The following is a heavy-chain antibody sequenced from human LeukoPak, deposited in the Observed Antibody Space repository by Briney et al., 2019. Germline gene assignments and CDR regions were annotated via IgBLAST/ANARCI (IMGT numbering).Heavy chain of an antibody. Sequence: GGSLRLSCAASGFTFSSYAMSWVRQAPGKGLEWVSAISGSGGSTYYADSVKGRFTISRDNSKNTLYLQMNSLRAEDTALYYCAKDMVGSGWYGLDYWGQGTLVTVSS. D-gene: IGHD6-19*01. J-gene: IGHJ4*02. V-gene: IGHV3-23*01. CDR2: ISGSGGST. CDR3: AKDMVGSGWYGLDY. CDR1: GFTFSSYA.